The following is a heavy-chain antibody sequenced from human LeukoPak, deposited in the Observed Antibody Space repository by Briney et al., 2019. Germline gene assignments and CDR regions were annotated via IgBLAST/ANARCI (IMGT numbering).Heavy chain of an antibody. CDR1: GFIFSDYY. J-gene: IGHJ4*02. CDR2: ISSSSSYI. D-gene: IGHD3-22*01. V-gene: IGHV3-11*06. CDR3: ARSDMTYYDSSGYHVDY. Sequence: GGSLRLSCAASGFIFSDYYMSWIRQAPGKGLEWVSSISSSSSYIYYADSVKGRFTISRDNAKNSLYLQMNSLRAEDTAVYYCARSDMTYYDSSGYHVDYWGQGTLVTVSS.